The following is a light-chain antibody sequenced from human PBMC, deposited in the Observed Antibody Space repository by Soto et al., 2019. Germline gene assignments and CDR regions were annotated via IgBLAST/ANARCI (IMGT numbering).Light chain of an antibody. Sequence: EIVLTQSPGTLSLSPGERATLSCRASQSVSSSYLAWYQQKPGQAPRLLIYGASSRATGIPDRFSGSGSGTDFTLTISRLEPEDFAVYYCQQYGSSPVTVGQGNKVEIK. CDR2: GAS. J-gene: IGKJ1*01. CDR3: QQYGSSPVT. CDR1: QSVSSSY. V-gene: IGKV3-20*01.